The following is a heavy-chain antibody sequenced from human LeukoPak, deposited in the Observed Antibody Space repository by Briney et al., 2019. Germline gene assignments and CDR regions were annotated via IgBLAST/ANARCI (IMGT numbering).Heavy chain of an antibody. CDR1: GFTFSSYA. V-gene: IGHV3-30*04. J-gene: IGHJ3*02. D-gene: IGHD4-17*01. Sequence: GGSLRLSCAASGFTFSSYAMHWVRQAPGKGLEWVAVISDDGSNKYYADSVKGRFTISRDNSKNTLYLQMSSLRAEDTAVYYCARPTVTTGIDAFDIWGQGTMVTVSS. CDR3: ARPTVTTGIDAFDI. CDR2: ISDDGSNK.